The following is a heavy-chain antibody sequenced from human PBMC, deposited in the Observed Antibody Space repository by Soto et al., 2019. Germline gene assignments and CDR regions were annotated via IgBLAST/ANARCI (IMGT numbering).Heavy chain of an antibody. CDR1: GFSFGSYA. CDR3: ARWSYLDY. J-gene: IGHJ4*02. Sequence: GGSLRLSCAASGFSFGSYALSWVRQAPGKGLEWVSTISGSDGKTFYADSVKGRFSISRDTSQNTLYLQMNSLRADDTAIYYCARWSYLDYWGQGTRVTVSS. CDR2: ISGSDGKT. V-gene: IGHV3-23*01. D-gene: IGHD3-3*01.